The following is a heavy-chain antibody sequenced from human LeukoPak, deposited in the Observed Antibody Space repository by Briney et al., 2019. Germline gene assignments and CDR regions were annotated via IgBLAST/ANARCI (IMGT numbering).Heavy chain of an antibody. CDR3: ARVRDGYCSGGSCYSWFDP. Sequence: KPSETLSLTCTVSGGSISSYYWSWIRQPPGKGLEWIGYIYYSGSTNYNPSLKSRVTISVGTSKNQFSLKLSSVTAADTAVYYCARVRDGYCSGGSCYSWFDPWGQGTLVTVSS. CDR2: IYYSGST. J-gene: IGHJ5*02. D-gene: IGHD2-15*01. V-gene: IGHV4-59*01. CDR1: GGSISSYY.